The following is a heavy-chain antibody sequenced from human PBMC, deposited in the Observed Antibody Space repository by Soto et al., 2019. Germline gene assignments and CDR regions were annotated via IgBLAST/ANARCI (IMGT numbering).Heavy chain of an antibody. CDR3: PKDLHRSCSYGSCTGSYSYYGMDV. CDR2: IHYSGSA. D-gene: IGHD1-26*01. Sequence: PSETLSLTCTVSGGAINSGGYYCAWIRQSPGKGLDWIGHIHYSGSAYYSPTRRSRAAISAHTSMDQYSLRRSSVRSAGGAVYYCPKDLHRSCSYGSCTGSYSYYGMDVWGQGTTVKVSS. CDR1: GGAINSGGYY. V-gene: IGHV4-31*03. J-gene: IGHJ6*02.